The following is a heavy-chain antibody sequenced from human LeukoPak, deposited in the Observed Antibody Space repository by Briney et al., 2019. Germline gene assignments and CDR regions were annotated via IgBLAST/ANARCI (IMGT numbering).Heavy chain of an antibody. CDR2: ISGSGGST. V-gene: IGHV3-23*01. CDR1: GFTFSRYA. Sequence: PGGSLRLSCAASGFTFSRYAMSWVRQAPGKGLEWVSAISGSGGSTYYADSVKGRFTIPRDNSKNTLYLQMNSLRAEDTAVYYCAKSTSSSPGYWGQGTLVTVSS. J-gene: IGHJ4*02. CDR3: AKSTSSSPGY. D-gene: IGHD6-13*01.